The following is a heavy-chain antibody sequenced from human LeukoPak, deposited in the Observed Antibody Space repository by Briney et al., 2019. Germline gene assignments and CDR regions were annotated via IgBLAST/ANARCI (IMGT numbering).Heavy chain of an antibody. Sequence: SETLSLTCTVSGDSISRSTYYWAWIRQPPGKGLEWIGSVYYGRSPYFNPSLESRATISVDTSKNHFSLEMSSVTAADTAVYYCARSSGTGTFSYWGQGTLVTVSS. CDR2: VYYGRSP. D-gene: IGHD6-25*01. J-gene: IGHJ4*02. CDR3: ARSSGTGTFSY. CDR1: GDSISRSTYY. V-gene: IGHV4-39*02.